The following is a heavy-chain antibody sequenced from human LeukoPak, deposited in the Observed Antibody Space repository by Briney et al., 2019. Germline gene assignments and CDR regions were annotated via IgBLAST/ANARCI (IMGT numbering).Heavy chain of an antibody. D-gene: IGHD3-10*01. CDR1: GYSLTLLS. J-gene: IGHJ4*02. Sequence: ASVKVSCKVSGYSLTLLSLHWVRQAPGKGLEWMGGFDREDDITMYAQTLRGRVTLTEDTSTDTAYMELSSLRSEDMAIYYCATGGLIKNTFMIRGVKPLDSWGQGTLVAVSS. CDR2: FDREDDIT. V-gene: IGHV1-24*01. CDR3: ATGGLIKNTFMIRGVKPLDS.